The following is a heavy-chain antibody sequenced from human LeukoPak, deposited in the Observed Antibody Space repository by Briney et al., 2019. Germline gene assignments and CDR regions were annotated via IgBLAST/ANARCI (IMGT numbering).Heavy chain of an antibody. Sequence: PGGSLRLSCVASGFTFSSYAMHWVRQAPGKGLEWVAVISYDGSNKYYADSVKGRFTISRDNSKNTLYLQMNSLRAEDTAVYYCAKGYSGYDWSLVDYWGQGTLVTVSS. CDR1: GFTFSSYA. J-gene: IGHJ4*02. V-gene: IGHV3-30*04. D-gene: IGHD5-12*01. CDR2: ISYDGSNK. CDR3: AKGYSGYDWSLVDY.